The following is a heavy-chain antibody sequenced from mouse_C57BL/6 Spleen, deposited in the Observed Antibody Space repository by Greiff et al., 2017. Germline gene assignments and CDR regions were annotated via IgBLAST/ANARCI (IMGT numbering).Heavy chain of an antibody. CDR1: GFNIKNTY. V-gene: IGHV14-3*01. J-gene: IGHJ4*01. CDR3: AGSCGSSWGNYAMDY. CDR2: IDPANGNT. D-gene: IGHD1-1*01. Sequence: VQLQQSVAELVRPGASVKLSCTASGFNIKNTYMHWVKQRPEQGLEWIGRIDPANGNTKYAPKFQGKATITADTSSNTAYLQLSRLTSEDTAIYCCAGSCGSSWGNYAMDYWGQGTSVTVSS.